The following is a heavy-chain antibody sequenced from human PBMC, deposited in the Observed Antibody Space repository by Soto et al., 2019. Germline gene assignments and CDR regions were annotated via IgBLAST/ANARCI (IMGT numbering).Heavy chain of an antibody. V-gene: IGHV2-5*01. D-gene: IGHD3-3*01. CDR3: AHRSFANDAFDV. J-gene: IGHJ3*01. Sequence: QITLKESGPTLVKPTQTLTLTCTFSGFSLSTSGVGVGWIRQPPGKALEWLALIYWNDDKHYSPSLKSMLTIAKDTSNNQRVLTMTNMDPGDTATYYCAHRSFANDAFDVWGQGTMDTVSS. CDR2: IYWNDDK. CDR1: GFSLSTSGVG.